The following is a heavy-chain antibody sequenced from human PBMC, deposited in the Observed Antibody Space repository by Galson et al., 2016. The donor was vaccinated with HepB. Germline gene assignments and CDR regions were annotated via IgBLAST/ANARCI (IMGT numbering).Heavy chain of an antibody. J-gene: IGHJ4*02. CDR3: AADPGAYTPFDY. CDR2: IVVGSGNT. V-gene: IGHV1-58*01. CDR1: GFTFSSST. D-gene: IGHD4-17*01. Sequence: SVKVSCKASGFTFSSSTVQWLRQARGQRLEWIGWIVVGSGNTKHAQKFQDRVALTRDLYTDTVYMELDSLKSEDTAVYYCAADPGAYTPFDYWGRGALVTVSS.